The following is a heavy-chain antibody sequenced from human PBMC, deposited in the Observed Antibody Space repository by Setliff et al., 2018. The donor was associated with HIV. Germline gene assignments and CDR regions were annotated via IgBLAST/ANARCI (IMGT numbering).Heavy chain of an antibody. V-gene: IGHV3-66*02. D-gene: IGHD5-12*01. CDR3: ARVSGYGLRGFDP. J-gene: IGHJ5*02. CDR1: GFTFSDYV. Sequence: PGGSLRLSCAASGFTFSDYVMSWVRQAPGKGLEWVSVIYSGGSTNYADFVKGRFTISRDSSKNTLDLQMNSLRGEDTAVYYCARVSGYGLRGFDPWGQGTLVTVSS. CDR2: IYSGGST.